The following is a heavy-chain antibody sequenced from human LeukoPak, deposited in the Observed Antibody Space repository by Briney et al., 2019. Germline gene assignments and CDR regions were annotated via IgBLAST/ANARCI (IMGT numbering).Heavy chain of an antibody. D-gene: IGHD5-18*01. J-gene: IGHJ5*02. CDR1: GFTFTSYA. CDR3: ASSGYSYGYSWFDP. Sequence: PGGSLRLSCAASGFTFTSYAMNWVRQAPGQGLEWMGWINTNTGNPTYAQGFTGRFVFSLDTSVSTAYLQISSLKAEDTAVYYCASSGYSYGYSWFDPWGQGTLVTVSS. CDR2: INTNTGNP. V-gene: IGHV7-4-1*02.